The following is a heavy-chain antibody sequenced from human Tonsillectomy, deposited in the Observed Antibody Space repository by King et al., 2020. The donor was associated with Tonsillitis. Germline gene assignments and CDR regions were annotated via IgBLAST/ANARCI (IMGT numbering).Heavy chain of an antibody. CDR1: GGSISTSDQY. CDR2: MYNTGTT. V-gene: IGHV4-39*01. Sequence: QLQESGPGVVKPSETLSLTCSVSGGSISTSDQYWAWIRQTPGKGLAWSGYMYNTGTTFYNPSLKSRITISGGTSENRFSLKLSSVTAADTAVYFCARYVSGSFDYWGQGALVTVSS. J-gene: IGHJ4*02. D-gene: IGHD1-26*01. CDR3: ARYVSGSFDY.